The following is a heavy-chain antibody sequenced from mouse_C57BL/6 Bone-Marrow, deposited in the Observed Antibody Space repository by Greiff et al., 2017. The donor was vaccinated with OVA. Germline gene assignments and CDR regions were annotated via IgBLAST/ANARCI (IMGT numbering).Heavy chain of an antibody. J-gene: IGHJ4*01. CDR1: GFNIKDDY. V-gene: IGHV14-4*01. D-gene: IGHD1-1*01. CDR2: IDPENGDT. CDR3: TKTSIYYYGSSLYYAMDY. Sequence: EVQLQQSGAELVRPGASVKLSCTASGFNIKDDYMHWVKQRPEQGLEWIGWIDPENGDTEYASKFQGKATITADTSSNTAYLQLSSLTSEDTAVYYCTKTSIYYYGSSLYYAMDYWGQGTSVTVSS.